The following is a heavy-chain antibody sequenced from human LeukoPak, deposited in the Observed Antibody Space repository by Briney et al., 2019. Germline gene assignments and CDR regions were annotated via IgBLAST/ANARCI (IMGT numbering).Heavy chain of an antibody. Sequence: KPGESLKISCKGSGYNFTSYWIGWVRQMPGKGLEWMGIIYPGDSDTTYSPSFQGQVTISADKSISTVYLQWTSLKASDTAMYYCARRRDGYNYVGTDYWGQGTLVTVSS. CDR2: IYPGDSDT. D-gene: IGHD5-24*01. CDR1: GYNFTSYW. J-gene: IGHJ4*02. V-gene: IGHV5-51*03. CDR3: ARRRDGYNYVGTDY.